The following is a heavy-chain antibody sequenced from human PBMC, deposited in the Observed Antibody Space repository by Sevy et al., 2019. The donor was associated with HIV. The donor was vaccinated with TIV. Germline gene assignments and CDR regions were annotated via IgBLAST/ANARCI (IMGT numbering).Heavy chain of an antibody. D-gene: IGHD3-3*01. CDR1: GGSISSSSYY. J-gene: IGHJ4*02. CDR2: IYYSGST. Sequence: SETLSLTCTVSGGSISSSSYYWGWIRQPPGKGLEWIGSIYYSGSTYYNPSLKSRVTISVDTSKNQFSLKLSSVTAADTAVYYCARLRNDFWSGYPAPGIDYWGQGTLVTVSS. V-gene: IGHV4-39*01. CDR3: ARLRNDFWSGYPAPGIDY.